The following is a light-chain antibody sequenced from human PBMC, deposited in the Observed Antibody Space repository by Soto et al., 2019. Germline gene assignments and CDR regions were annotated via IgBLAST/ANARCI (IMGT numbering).Light chain of an antibody. CDR1: QSVLYIPTNKNY. CDR3: QQYFTTPRLG. J-gene: IGKJ4*01. Sequence: DILMTQSPDSLAVSLGERATSNCKSSQSVLYIPTNKNYLAWYQQKPGQPPKLLIYWASTRESGVHDRFSGSGSGTDFTLTISSLQAEDVAVYYCQQYFTTPRLGFGGGTKVDIK. CDR2: WAS. V-gene: IGKV4-1*01.